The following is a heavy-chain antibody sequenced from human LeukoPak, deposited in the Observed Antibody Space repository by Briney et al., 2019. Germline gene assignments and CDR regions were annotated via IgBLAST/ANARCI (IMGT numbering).Heavy chain of an antibody. CDR3: ARGWRGDHFDF. V-gene: IGHV4-59*01. CDR1: GGSISSYY. J-gene: IGHJ4*02. CDR2: IYGSGST. D-gene: IGHD3-16*01. Sequence: SETLSLTCTVSGGSISSYYWSWIRQPPGKGLEWIGYIYGSGSTTYNPSLQSRVTISGDTSKKQFSLKLSSVTAADTAVYYCARGWRGDHFDFWGQGILVTVSS.